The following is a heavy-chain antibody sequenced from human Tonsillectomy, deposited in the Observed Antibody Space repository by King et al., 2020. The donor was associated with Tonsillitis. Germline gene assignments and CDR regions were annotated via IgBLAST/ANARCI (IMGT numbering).Heavy chain of an antibody. CDR1: GGSISSGAYF. J-gene: IGHJ3*02. CDR2: ISYSGST. V-gene: IGHV4-31*03. CDR3: ARVSGNAFDI. D-gene: IGHD3-10*01. Sequence: VQLQESGPGLVKPSQTLSLTCTVSGGSISSGAYFLSWIRQPPGKGLELIGYISYSGSTYYNPSLKSWVTISIDTSENQFSLKVNTVTAADPAVYFCARVSGNAFDIWGQGTMVTVSS.